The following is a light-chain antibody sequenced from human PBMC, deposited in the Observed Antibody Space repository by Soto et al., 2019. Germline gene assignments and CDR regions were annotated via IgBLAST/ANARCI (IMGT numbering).Light chain of an antibody. CDR2: DAS. V-gene: IGKV1-33*01. Sequence: DIQMTQSPSSLSASVGDRVTITCQASQNINNYLTWYQQKPGRAPKIRIYDASNLEAGVPSRFRRRGAGTDFTFTISRLQHEDIATYYCQQYENLPTFGQGTRLEIK. CDR1: QNINNY. CDR3: QQYENLPT. J-gene: IGKJ5*01.